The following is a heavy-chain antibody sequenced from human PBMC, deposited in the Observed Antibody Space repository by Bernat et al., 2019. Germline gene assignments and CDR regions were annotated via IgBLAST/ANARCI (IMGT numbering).Heavy chain of an antibody. CDR1: GFTFSSYG. D-gene: IGHD5-24*01. CDR3: AKDRIHKGLESVDF. V-gene: IGHV3-30*18. CDR2: MSYDGNNK. Sequence: QVQLVESGGGVVQPGRSLRLSCAASGFTFSSYGMHWVRQAPGKGLEWVAVMSYDGNNKYYADCVKGRFNISRDNSKNTLYLQMNSLRAEDTGVYYCAKDRIHKGLESVDFWGQGTLVIVSS. J-gene: IGHJ4*02.